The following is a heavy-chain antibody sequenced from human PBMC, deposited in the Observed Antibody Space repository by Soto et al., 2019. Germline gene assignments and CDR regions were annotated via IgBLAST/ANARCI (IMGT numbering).Heavy chain of an antibody. J-gene: IGHJ4*02. CDR3: ARSHYGSGSYSPIYYFDY. D-gene: IGHD3-10*01. CDR1: GFSLSTSGVG. Sequence: VSGPTLVNPTQTLTLTCTFSGFSLSTSGVGVGWIRQPPGKALEWLALIYWNDGKRYSPSLKSRLTITKDTSKNQVVLTMTNMDPVDTATYYCARSHYGSGSYSPIYYFDYWGQGTLVTVSS. V-gene: IGHV2-5*01. CDR2: IYWNDGK.